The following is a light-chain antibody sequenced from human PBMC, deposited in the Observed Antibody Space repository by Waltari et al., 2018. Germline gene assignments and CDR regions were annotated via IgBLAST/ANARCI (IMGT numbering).Light chain of an antibody. CDR3: QQYNNWPPWT. Sequence: EIVMTQHPATRSVSPGERATLSCRASQSVSSNLAWYRQKPGQAPRLLIYGASTRATGIPARFSGSGSGTEFTLTISSLQSEDFAVYYCQQYNNWPPWTFGQGTKVEIK. J-gene: IGKJ1*01. CDR1: QSVSSN. V-gene: IGKV3-15*01. CDR2: GAS.